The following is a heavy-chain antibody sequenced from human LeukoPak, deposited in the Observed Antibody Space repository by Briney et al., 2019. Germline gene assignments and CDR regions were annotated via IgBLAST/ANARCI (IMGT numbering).Heavy chain of an antibody. CDR3: ARDAPRPYSSGWPHKGMDV. V-gene: IGHV1-46*01. Sequence: ASVTVSCTATGYTFTSHYMHWVRQAPGQGLEWMGIINPSGGSTSYAQKFQGRVTMTRDTSTSTVYMELSSLRSEDTAVYYRARDAPRPYSSGWPHKGMDVWGQGTTVTVSS. CDR1: GYTFTSHY. D-gene: IGHD6-19*01. CDR2: INPSGGST. J-gene: IGHJ6*02.